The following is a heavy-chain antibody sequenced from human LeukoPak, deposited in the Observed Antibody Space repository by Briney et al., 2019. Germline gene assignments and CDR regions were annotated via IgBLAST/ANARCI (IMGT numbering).Heavy chain of an antibody. J-gene: IGHJ4*02. V-gene: IGHV4/OR15-8*01. CDR2: ISLTGET. CDR3: ARQEEYYYDSSGYSH. D-gene: IGHD3-22*01. Sequence: SETLSLTCDVSGGSISSTNWWSWVRQPPGQGLEWIGEISLTGETNYNPSLNGRVTMSLDKSRNQLSLKLSSVTAADTAVYYCARQEEYYYDSSGYSHWGQGTLVTVSS. CDR1: GGSISSTNW.